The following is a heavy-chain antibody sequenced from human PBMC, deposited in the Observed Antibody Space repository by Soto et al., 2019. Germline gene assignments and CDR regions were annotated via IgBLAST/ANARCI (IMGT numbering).Heavy chain of an antibody. Sequence: PGGSLRLSCAASGFKFDDYAVHWVRQAPEKGLEWVSGINWNGGSIGYADSVKGRFTISRDNAKNSLYLQMNSLRGEDTALYYCARSRFYIAPGAYFDYWGQGTLVTVAS. J-gene: IGHJ4*02. CDR2: INWNGGSI. D-gene: IGHD2-21*01. V-gene: IGHV3-9*01. CDR1: GFKFDDYA. CDR3: ARSRFYIAPGAYFDY.